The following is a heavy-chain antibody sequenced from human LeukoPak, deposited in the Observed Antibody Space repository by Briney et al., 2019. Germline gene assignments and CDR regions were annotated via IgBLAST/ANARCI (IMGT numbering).Heavy chain of an antibody. CDR2: ISWNSGHI. Sequence: PGGSLRLSCAASGFTFDDYAMHWVRQAPGKGLEWVSGISWNSGHIGYADSVKGRFTISRDNAKNSLYLRMNSLRTEDTALYYCAKDRRHTVSGGYFDLWGRGTLVIVSS. J-gene: IGHJ2*01. D-gene: IGHD3-10*01. V-gene: IGHV3-9*01. CDR3: AKDRRHTVSGGYFDL. CDR1: GFTFDDYA.